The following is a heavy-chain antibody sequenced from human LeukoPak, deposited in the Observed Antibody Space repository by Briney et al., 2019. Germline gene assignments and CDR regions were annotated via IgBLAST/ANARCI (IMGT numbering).Heavy chain of an antibody. CDR1: RFTFSNYW. D-gene: IGHD3-16*01. J-gene: IGHJ5*02. Sequence: GGSLRLSCAASRFTFSNYWMSWVRQAPGKGLEWVAKIKQDGSQRYYVDSVTGRFTISRDNAKNSLYLQMNSLRAEDTAVYYCARDPNYDYVWGPPRYNWFDPWGQGTLVTVSS. CDR2: IKQDGSQR. CDR3: ARDPNYDYVWGPPRYNWFDP. V-gene: IGHV3-7*01.